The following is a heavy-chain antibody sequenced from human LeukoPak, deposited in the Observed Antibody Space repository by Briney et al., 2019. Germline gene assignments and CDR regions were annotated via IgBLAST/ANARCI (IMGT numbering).Heavy chain of an antibody. D-gene: IGHD1-26*01. CDR2: IYNSGST. CDR1: GGSIGIYY. V-gene: IGHV4-59*01. J-gene: IGHJ4*02. CDR3: VRDRELTY. Sequence: PSETLSLTCTVSGGSIGIYYWSWIRQPPGKGLEWIGYIYNSGSTNYNPSLRSRVTISVDTSKNQFSLKLNSVTAADTAVYYCVRDRELTYWSQGTLVTVSS.